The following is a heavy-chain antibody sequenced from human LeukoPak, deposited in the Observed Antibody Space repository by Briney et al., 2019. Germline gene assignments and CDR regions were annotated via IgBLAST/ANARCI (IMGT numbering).Heavy chain of an antibody. CDR3: ARASSSYDFWSGYYPREGMDV. V-gene: IGHV1-2*02. CDR2: INPNSGGT. CDR1: GYTFTGYY. J-gene: IGHJ6*02. Sequence: SVKVSCKASGYTFTGYYMHWVRQAPGQGLEWMGWINPNSGGTNYAQKFQGRVTMTRDTSISTAYMELSRLRSDDTAVYYCARASSSYDFWSGYYPREGMDVWGQGTTVTVSS. D-gene: IGHD3-3*01.